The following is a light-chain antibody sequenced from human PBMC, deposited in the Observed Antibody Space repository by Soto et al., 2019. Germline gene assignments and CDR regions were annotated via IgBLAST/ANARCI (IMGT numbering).Light chain of an antibody. Sequence: EIVLTQSPATLSLSPGERSTLSCRASHSVSSYLAWYQQRPRQAPRLLIYDASNRATGVAARFSGTGSGTDFTLTISSREPEDFVVYYCQQRNNCQLTFGGGTKVDIK. V-gene: IGKV3-11*01. CDR2: DAS. J-gene: IGKJ4*02. CDR1: HSVSSY. CDR3: QQRNNCQLT.